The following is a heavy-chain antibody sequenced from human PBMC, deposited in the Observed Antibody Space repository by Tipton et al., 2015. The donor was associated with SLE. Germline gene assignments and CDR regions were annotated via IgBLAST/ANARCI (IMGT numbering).Heavy chain of an antibody. CDR2: IYYSGST. D-gene: IGHD2-8*02. CDR3: ARELGVVAFDI. V-gene: IGHV4-59*01. Sequence: TLSLTCTVSGGSISSYYWSWIRQPPGKGLEWIGYIYYSGSTNYNPSLKSRVTISVDTSKNQFSLKLGSVTAADTAVYYCARELGVVAFDIWGQGTMVTVSS. J-gene: IGHJ3*02. CDR1: GGSISSYY.